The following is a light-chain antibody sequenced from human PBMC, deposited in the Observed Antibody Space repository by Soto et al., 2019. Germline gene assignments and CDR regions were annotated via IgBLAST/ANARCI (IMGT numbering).Light chain of an antibody. V-gene: IGKV1-39*01. CDR2: AAS. CDR1: QSISSF. J-gene: IGKJ1*01. CDR3: QQSYSTPLT. Sequence: DIQMTQSPSSLSASVRDRVTITCRASQSISSFLNWYQQKPGTAPKLLIYAASSLQSGVPSRFSGSGSGTDFTLTIKSLQPEDFATYYCQQSYSTPLTFDQGTKVEIK.